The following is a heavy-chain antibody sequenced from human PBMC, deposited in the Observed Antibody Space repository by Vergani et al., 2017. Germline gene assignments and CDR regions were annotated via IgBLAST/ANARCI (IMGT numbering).Heavy chain of an antibody. CDR2: IYFSGST. Sequence: QVQLQESGPRLVKPSQTLSLTCTVSGCSVDVDEFSWSWIRQSPGKGLEWIGNIYFSGSTNYNPSLKSRVSMTVDTSKNQFFLKLTSVTAADTAVYFCARSPDTGDSIDSWGQGTLVTVSS. V-gene: IGHV4-30-4*08. J-gene: IGHJ4*02. D-gene: IGHD1-14*01. CDR3: ARSPDTGDSIDS. CDR1: GCSVDVDEFS.